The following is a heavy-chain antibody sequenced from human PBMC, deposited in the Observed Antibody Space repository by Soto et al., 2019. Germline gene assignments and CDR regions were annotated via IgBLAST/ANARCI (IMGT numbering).Heavy chain of an antibody. Sequence: PGGSLRLSCAASGFTFSSYAMSWVRQAPGKGLEWVSATSGSGGSTYYAGSVKGRFTISRDNSKNTLYLQMNSLRAEDTAVYYCAKGAYDSNSPFDYWGQGTLVTVSS. V-gene: IGHV3-23*01. CDR2: TSGSGGST. D-gene: IGHD3-22*01. CDR1: GFTFSSYA. CDR3: AKGAYDSNSPFDY. J-gene: IGHJ4*02.